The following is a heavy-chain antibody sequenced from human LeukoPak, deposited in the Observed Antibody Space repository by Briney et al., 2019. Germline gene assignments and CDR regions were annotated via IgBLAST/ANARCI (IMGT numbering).Heavy chain of an antibody. Sequence: GGSLRLSCAASGFTFSSYEMNWVRQAPEKGLEWVSYISGSGSTIYYADSVKGRFTISRDNAKNSLYLQMNSLRAEATAVYYCAELGITMIGGVWGKGTTVTISS. V-gene: IGHV3-48*03. CDR2: ISGSGSTI. D-gene: IGHD3-10*02. CDR3: AELGITMIGGV. J-gene: IGHJ6*04. CDR1: GFTFSSYE.